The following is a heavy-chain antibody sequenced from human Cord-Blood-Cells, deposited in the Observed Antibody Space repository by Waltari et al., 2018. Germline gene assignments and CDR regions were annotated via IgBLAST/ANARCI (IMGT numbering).Heavy chain of an antibody. CDR2: ISYDGSNK. J-gene: IGHJ4*02. CDR1: GFTVRSSG. Sequence: QVQRVASGGALVQPARSLTPSCEHRGFTVRSSGTLVVRQAPGKGMEWVAVISYDGSNKYYADSVKGRFTISRDNSKNTLYLQMNSLRAEDTAVYYCAKDDYSNFDYWGQGTLVTVSS. D-gene: IGHD4-4*01. CDR3: AKDDYSNFDY. V-gene: IGHV3-30*18.